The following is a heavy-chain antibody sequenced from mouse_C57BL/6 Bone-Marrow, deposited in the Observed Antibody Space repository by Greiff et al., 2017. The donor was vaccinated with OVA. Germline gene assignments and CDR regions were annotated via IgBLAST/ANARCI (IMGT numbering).Heavy chain of an antibody. CDR2: IYPRSGNT. Sequence: QVQLQQSGAELARPGASVKLSCKASGYTFTSYGISWVQQRTGQGLEWIGAIYPRSGNTYYNEKFKGKATLTADKSTSTAYMELRSLTSEDSAVYFCIYEDYLYWYFDVWGTGTTVTVSS. D-gene: IGHD2-4*01. J-gene: IGHJ1*03. V-gene: IGHV1-81*01. CDR3: IYEDYLYWYFDV. CDR1: GYTFTSYG.